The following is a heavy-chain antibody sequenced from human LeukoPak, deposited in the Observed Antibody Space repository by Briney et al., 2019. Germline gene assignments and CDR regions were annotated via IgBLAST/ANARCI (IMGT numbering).Heavy chain of an antibody. CDR3: ARSSTSRFHYYYYGMDV. V-gene: IGHV1-2*02. J-gene: IGHJ6*02. D-gene: IGHD2-2*01. CDR1: GYTFTGYY. Sequence: ASVKVSCKASGYTFTGYYMHWVRQAPGQGLEWMGWINPNSGATNYAQKFQGRVTMTRDTSISTAHMELSRLRSDDTAVYYCARSSTSRFHYYYYGMDVWGQGTTVTVSS. CDR2: INPNSGAT.